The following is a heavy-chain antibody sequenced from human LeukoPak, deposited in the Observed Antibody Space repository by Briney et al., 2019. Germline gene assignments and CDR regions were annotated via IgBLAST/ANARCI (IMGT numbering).Heavy chain of an antibody. CDR2: ISYDGSNK. J-gene: IGHJ4*02. Sequence: GGSLRLSCAASEFAFSTYNMNWVRQAPGKGLEWVAVISYDGSNKYYADSVKGRFTISRDNSKNTLYLQMNSLRAEDTAVYYCATIAAQRDGYNLGYFDYWGQGTLVTVSS. D-gene: IGHD5-24*01. V-gene: IGHV3-30*03. CDR1: EFAFSTYN. CDR3: ATIAAQRDGYNLGYFDY.